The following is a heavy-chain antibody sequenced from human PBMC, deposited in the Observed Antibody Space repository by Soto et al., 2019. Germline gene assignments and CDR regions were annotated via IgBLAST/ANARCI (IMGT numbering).Heavy chain of an antibody. CDR1: GYSFTSYW. Sequence: PGESLKISCKGSGYSFTSYWIGWVRQMPGKGLEWMGIIYPGDSDTRYSPSFQGQVTISADKSISTAYLQWSSLKASDTAMYYCARLSDCSSTSCHLYYYYYMDVWGKGTTVTV. D-gene: IGHD2-2*01. J-gene: IGHJ6*03. CDR2: IYPGDSDT. V-gene: IGHV5-51*01. CDR3: ARLSDCSSTSCHLYYYYYMDV.